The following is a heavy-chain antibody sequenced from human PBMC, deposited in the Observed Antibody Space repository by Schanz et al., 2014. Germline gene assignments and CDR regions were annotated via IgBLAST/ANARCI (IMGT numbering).Heavy chain of an antibody. J-gene: IGHJ4*02. CDR1: GFTFSSYS. D-gene: IGHD1-26*01. V-gene: IGHV3-21*02. CDR2: ISTGRYL. CDR3: ARDPVEGAPTPYYFDS. Sequence: EAQLLESGGNLVQPGGSLRVSCAASGFTFSSYSLAWVRQAPGKGLEWVSFISTGRYLYYADSVKGRFTISRDNTKNSVFLQMSSLRVEDTGLYFCARDPVEGAPTPYYFDSWGPGTLVTVSS.